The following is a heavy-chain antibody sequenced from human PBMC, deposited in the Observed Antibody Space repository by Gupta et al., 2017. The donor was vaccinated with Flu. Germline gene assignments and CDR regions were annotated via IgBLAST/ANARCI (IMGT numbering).Heavy chain of an antibody. CDR3: AKDLVQHWPHSPYYYGMDV. V-gene: IGHV3-30*18. CDR2: ISFDGSEK. J-gene: IGHJ6*02. Sequence: QVQLVESGGGVVQSGRSLRLSCEASGFTFSSYGIHWVRQAPGKGLEWVAVISFDGSEKYYADSVKGRFTISRDNSKNTLYLQMNSLRTEDTALYYCAKDLVQHWPHSPYYYGMDVWGQGTTVTVSS. CDR1: GFTFSSYG. D-gene: IGHD1-1*01.